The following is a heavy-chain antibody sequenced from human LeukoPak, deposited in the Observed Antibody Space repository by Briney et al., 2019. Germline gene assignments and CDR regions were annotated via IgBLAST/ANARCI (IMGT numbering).Heavy chain of an antibody. CDR3: ARETYYYDSRGDAFDI. CDR2: ISSSSSYI. D-gene: IGHD3-22*01. J-gene: IGHJ3*02. V-gene: IGHV3-21*01. CDR1: GFTFSSYS. Sequence: GGSLRLPCAASGFTFSSYSMNWVRQAPGKGLEWVSSISSSSSYIYYADSVKGRFTISRDNAKNSLYLQMNSLRAEDTAVYYCARETYYYDSRGDAFDIWGQGTMVTVSS.